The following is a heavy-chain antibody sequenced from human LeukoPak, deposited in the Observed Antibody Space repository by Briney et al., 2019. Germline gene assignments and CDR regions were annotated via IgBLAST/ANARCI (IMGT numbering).Heavy chain of an antibody. CDR1: GFTVSSNY. J-gene: IGHJ6*03. V-gene: IGHV3-66*02. Sequence: PGGSLRLSXAASGFTVSSNYMSWVRQSPGKGLEWVSVIYSGGSTYYADSVKGRFTISRDNSKNTLYLQMNSLRAEDTAVYYCARNLKRDFWSNDYYMDVWGKGTTVTVSS. D-gene: IGHD3-3*01. CDR2: IYSGGST. CDR3: ARNLKRDFWSNDYYMDV.